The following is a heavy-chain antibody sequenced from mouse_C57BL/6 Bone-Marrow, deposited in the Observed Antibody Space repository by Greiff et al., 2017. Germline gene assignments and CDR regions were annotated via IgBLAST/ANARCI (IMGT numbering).Heavy chain of an antibody. V-gene: IGHV3-6*01. CDR2: ISYDGSN. Sequence: EVKVEESGPGLVKPSQSLSLTCSVTGYSITSGYYWNWIRQFPGNKLEWMGYISYDGSNNYNPSLKNRISITRDTSKNQFFLKLNSVTTEDTATYYCARVSSGYTYWGQGTLVTVSA. CDR3: ARVSSGYTY. J-gene: IGHJ3*01. CDR1: GYSITSGYY. D-gene: IGHD3-2*02.